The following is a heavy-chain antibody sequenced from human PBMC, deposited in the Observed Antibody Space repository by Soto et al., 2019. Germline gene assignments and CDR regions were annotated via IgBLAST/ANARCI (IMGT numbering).Heavy chain of an antibody. D-gene: IGHD6-19*01. CDR2: ISSSSSTI. J-gene: IGHJ6*02. CDR1: GFTFSSYS. V-gene: IGHV3-48*02. CDR3: ARDHIPAGYSSGWYHYYYGMDV. Sequence: EVQLVESGGGLVQPGGSLRLSCAASGFTFSSYSMNWVRQAPGKGLESVSYISSSSSTIYYADSVKGRFTISRDNAKNSLYLQMNSLRDEDTAVYYCARDHIPAGYSSGWYHYYYGMDVWGQGTTVTVSS.